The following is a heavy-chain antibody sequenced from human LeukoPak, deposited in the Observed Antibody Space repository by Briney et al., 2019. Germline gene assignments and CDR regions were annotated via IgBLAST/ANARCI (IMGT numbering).Heavy chain of an antibody. J-gene: IGHJ4*02. Sequence: SGTLSLTCAVSGGSITSNNWSCGVRQPPGKGLEWIVEIYHSGSTNYNPSLRSRVTISVDKSNNQFSLKLSSVTAADTAVYYSARVLDWGVYFDLGGKGNLVSVSS. V-gene: IGHV4-4*02. CDR3: ARVLDWGVYFDL. CDR1: GGSITSNNW. CDR2: IYHSGST. D-gene: IGHD7-27*01.